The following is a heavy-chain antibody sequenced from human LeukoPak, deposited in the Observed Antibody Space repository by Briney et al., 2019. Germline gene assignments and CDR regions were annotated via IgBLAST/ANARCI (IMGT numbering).Heavy chain of an antibody. CDR1: GGTFSSYA. Sequence: SVKVSCKASGGTFSSYAISWVRQAPGQGLEWMGGIIPIFGTANYAQKFQGRVTITADESTSTAYMELSSLRAEDTAVYYCARGHSSSWLGDYFDYWGQGTLVTVSS. J-gene: IGHJ4*02. CDR3: ARGHSSSWLGDYFDY. CDR2: IIPIFGTA. D-gene: IGHD6-13*01. V-gene: IGHV1-69*13.